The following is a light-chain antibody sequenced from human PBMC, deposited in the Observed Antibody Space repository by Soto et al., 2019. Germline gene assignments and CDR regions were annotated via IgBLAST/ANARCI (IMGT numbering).Light chain of an antibody. J-gene: IGLJ2*01. CDR3: CSYTSSSTLVV. V-gene: IGLV2-14*01. CDR1: SSDVGGDHY. CDR2: DVS. Sequence: QSALTQPASVYGSPGQSITISCSGTSSDVGGDHYVSWYQQHPGKAPKLMIYDVSNRPSGVSNRFSGSKSGNTASLTISGLQAEDEADYYCCSYTSSSTLVVFGGGTKLTVL.